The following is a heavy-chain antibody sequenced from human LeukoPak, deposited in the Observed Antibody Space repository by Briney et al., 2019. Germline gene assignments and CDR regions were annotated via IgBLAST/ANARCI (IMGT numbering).Heavy chain of an antibody. D-gene: IGHD3-16*01. CDR1: GGSISSHY. CDR3: ARGGTPGWDYFGY. V-gene: IGHV4-59*11. J-gene: IGHJ4*02. Sequence: SETLSLTCTVSGGSISSHYWSWIRQPPGKGLEWIGYIYYSGSTNYNPSLKSRVTISVDTSKNQFSLKLSSVTAADTAVYYCARGGTPGWDYFGYWGQGTLVTVSS. CDR2: IYYSGST.